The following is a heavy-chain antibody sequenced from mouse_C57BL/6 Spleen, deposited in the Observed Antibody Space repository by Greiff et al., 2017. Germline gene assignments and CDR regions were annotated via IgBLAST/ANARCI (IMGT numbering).Heavy chain of an antibody. J-gene: IGHJ3*01. V-gene: IGHV1-5*01. Sequence: VQLQQSGTVLARPGASVKMSCKTSGYTFTSYWMHWVKQRPGQGLEWIGAIYPGNSDTSYNQKFKGKAKLTAVTSASTAYMELSSLTNEDSAVYYCTRDDYYGSRSFAYWGQGTLVTVSA. CDR2: IYPGNSDT. D-gene: IGHD1-1*01. CDR1: GYTFTSYW. CDR3: TRDDYYGSRSFAY.